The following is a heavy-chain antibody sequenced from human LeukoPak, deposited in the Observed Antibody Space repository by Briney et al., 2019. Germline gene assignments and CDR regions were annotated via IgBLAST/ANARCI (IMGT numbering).Heavy chain of an antibody. V-gene: IGHV3-9*03. CDR2: ISWNSGSI. D-gene: IGHD5-18*01. J-gene: IGHJ4*02. CDR1: GFTFDDYA. Sequence: GGSLRLSCAASGFTFDDYAMHWVRQAPGKGLEWVSGISWNSGSIGYADSVKGRFTISRDNAKNSLYLQMNSLRAEDMALYYCAKDATAMAKYYFDYWGQGTLVTVSS. CDR3: AKDATAMAKYYFDY.